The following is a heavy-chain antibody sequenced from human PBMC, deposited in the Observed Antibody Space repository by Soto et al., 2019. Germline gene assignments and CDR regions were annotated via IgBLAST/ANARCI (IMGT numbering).Heavy chain of an antibody. CDR1: YVSISISNVF. J-gene: IGHJ4*02. CDR3: ARTTGRQLDL. D-gene: IGHD4-4*01. CDR2: IDYSGTA. V-gene: IGHV4-39*01. Sequence: PSESLSLTCAVSYVSISISNVFWGWVRPPPGKGLEWIGNIDYSGTAYFNPSLGTRVTFPVDTSKNQFSLTLYSVTAADTAVYYCARTTGRQLDLWGPGSLVTVSS.